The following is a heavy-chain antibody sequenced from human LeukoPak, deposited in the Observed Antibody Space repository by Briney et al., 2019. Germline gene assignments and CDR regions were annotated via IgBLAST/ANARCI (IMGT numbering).Heavy chain of an antibody. D-gene: IGHD2-21*02. V-gene: IGHV1-69*04. CDR2: IIPILGIA. Sequence: SVKVSRKASGGTFSSYAISWVRQAPGQGLEWMGRIIPILGIANYAQKFQGRVTITADKSTSTAYMELSSLRSEDTAVYYCARDVRAYCGGDCYSAEYFQHWGQGTLDTVSS. CDR3: ARDVRAYCGGDCYSAEYFQH. CDR1: GGTFSSYA. J-gene: IGHJ1*01.